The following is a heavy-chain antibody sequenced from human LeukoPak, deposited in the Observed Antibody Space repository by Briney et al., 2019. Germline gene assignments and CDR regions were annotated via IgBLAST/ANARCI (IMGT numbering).Heavy chain of an antibody. CDR1: GYSFTSGHY. Sequence: PSETLSLTCSVSGYSFTSGHYWGWVRQPPGKGLEWIANIYHTGSAHYNPSLKSRVTISVDTSKNQFSLKLSSVTAADTAVYYCARYCTSTTCILRGFDYWGQGTLVTVSS. J-gene: IGHJ4*02. D-gene: IGHD2-2*01. V-gene: IGHV4-38-2*01. CDR3: ARYCTSTTCILRGFDY. CDR2: IYHTGSA.